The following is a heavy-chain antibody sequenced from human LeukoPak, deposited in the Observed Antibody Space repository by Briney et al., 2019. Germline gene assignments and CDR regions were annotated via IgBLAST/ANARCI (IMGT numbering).Heavy chain of an antibody. CDR1: GFTFSSYG. CDR3: AIQCGGGCSGDH. CDR2: IRYDGSNK. V-gene: IGHV3-30*02. Sequence: GGSLRLSCAASGFTFSSYGMHWVRQAPGKGLEWVTFIRYDGSNKYFADSMKGRFTISRDNSKNTLFLQMNSLRAEDSAVYYCAIQCGGGCSGDHWGQGTLVTVSS. J-gene: IGHJ4*02. D-gene: IGHD2-21*02.